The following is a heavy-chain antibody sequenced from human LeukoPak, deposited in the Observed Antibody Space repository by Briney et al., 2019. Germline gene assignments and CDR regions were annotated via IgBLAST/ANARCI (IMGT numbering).Heavy chain of an antibody. V-gene: IGHV1-2*02. J-gene: IGHJ4*02. D-gene: IGHD4-17*01. CDR2: INPNSGGT. Sequence: GASVKVSCKASGYTFTGYYMHWVRQAPGQGLEWMGWINPNSGGTNYAQKFQGRVTMTGDTSISTAYMELSRLRSDDTAAYYCARSTTTADPSFDYWGQGTLVTVSS. CDR3: ARSTTTADPSFDY. CDR1: GYTFTGYY.